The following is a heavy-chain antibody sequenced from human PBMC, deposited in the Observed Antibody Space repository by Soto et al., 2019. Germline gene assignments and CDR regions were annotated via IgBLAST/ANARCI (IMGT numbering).Heavy chain of an antibody. CDR1: GYTFTGYY. V-gene: IGHV1-2*02. CDR3: ARFRSGYYTTLDY. J-gene: IGHJ4*02. Sequence: ASVKVSCKASGYTFTGYYMHWVRQAPGQGLEWMGWINPNSGGTNYAQKFQGRVTMTRDTSISTAYMELGRLRSDDTAVYYCARFRSGYYTTLDYWGQGTLVTVSS. D-gene: IGHD3-3*01. CDR2: INPNSGGT.